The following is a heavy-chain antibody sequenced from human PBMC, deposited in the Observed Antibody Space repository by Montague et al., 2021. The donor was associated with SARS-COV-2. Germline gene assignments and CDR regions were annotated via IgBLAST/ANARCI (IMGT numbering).Heavy chain of an antibody. Sequence: LRLSCAASGFTFSSYAMSWVRQAPGKGLEWVSAISGSGGSTYYADSXKGRFTISRDNSKNTLYLQMNSLRAEDTAVYYCAKDITMIVVVPPPGYWGQGTLVTVSS. D-gene: IGHD3-22*01. J-gene: IGHJ4*02. V-gene: IGHV3-23*01. CDR1: GFTFSSYA. CDR2: ISGSGGST. CDR3: AKDITMIVVVPPPGY.